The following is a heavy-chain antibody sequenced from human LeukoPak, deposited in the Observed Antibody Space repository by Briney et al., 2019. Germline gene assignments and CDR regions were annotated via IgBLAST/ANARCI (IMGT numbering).Heavy chain of an antibody. V-gene: IGHV1-18*01. D-gene: IGHD3-22*01. CDR1: GYTFTTYN. CDR3: ASLKNYYDSSGYLVTDAFDI. J-gene: IGHJ3*02. CDR2: ISGYNGST. Sequence: GASVKVSCKASGYTFTTYNINWVRQAPGQGLEWMGWISGYNGSTNYAQKLQGRVTMTTDTSTSTAYMELRSLKSDDTAVYYCASLKNYYDSSGYLVTDAFDIWGQGTMVTVSS.